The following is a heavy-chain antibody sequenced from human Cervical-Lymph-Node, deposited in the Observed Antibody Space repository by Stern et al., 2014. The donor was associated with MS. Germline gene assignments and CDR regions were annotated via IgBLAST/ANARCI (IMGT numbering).Heavy chain of an antibody. J-gene: IGHJ6*02. D-gene: IGHD4-23*01. V-gene: IGHV3-74*01. Sequence: EVQLEESGGGLVQPGGSLRLSCAASGFTFSSYWMHWVRQAPGKGLVWVSRINSDGSSTSYADSVKGRFTISRDNAKNTLYLQMNSLRAEDTAVYYCARGPPNYGGNSDYYYGMEVWGQGTTVTVSS. CDR3: ARGPPNYGGNSDYYYGMEV. CDR1: GFTFSSYW. CDR2: INSDGSST.